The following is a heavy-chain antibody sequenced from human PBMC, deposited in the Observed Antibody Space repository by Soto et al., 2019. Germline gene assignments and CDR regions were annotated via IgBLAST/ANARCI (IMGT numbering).Heavy chain of an antibody. D-gene: IGHD3-10*01. CDR1: GFTFRTYA. CDR2: ISGSTGKT. J-gene: IGHJ6*02. CDR3: AKNRGSGSPYYYNMEV. Sequence: LRLSCAASGFTFRTYAMSWVRQAPGKGLEWVSVISGSTGKTYYADSVKGRFTISRDNSKNTLSLQMNSLRGEDTAVYFCAKNRGSGSPYYYNMEVWGQGTMVTVSS. V-gene: IGHV3-23*01.